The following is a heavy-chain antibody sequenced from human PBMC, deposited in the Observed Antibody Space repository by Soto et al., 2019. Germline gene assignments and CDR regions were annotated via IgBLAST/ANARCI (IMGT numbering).Heavy chain of an antibody. CDR2: ISYDGSNK. CDR1: EFTFSSYG. Sequence: GSLRLSCAASEFTFSSYGMHWVHQAPGKGLEWVAVISYDGSNKYYADSVKGRFTISRDNSKNTLYLQMNSLGAEETAVYYCAKERPSIAAPWFDPWGQGTLVTVSS. V-gene: IGHV3-30*18. J-gene: IGHJ5*02. D-gene: IGHD6-13*01. CDR3: AKERPSIAAPWFDP.